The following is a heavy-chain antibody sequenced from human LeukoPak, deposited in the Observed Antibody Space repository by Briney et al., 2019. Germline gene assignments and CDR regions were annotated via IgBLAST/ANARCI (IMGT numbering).Heavy chain of an antibody. Sequence: PSETLSLTCTVSGGSVSSGSYYWSWIRQPPGTGLEWIGYIYYSGSTNYNPPLKSRVTISVDTSKNQFSLKLSSVTAADTAVYYCARDSRTETQYSSSWYGFDYWGQGTLVTVSS. CDR3: ARDSRTETQYSSSWYGFDY. CDR1: GGSVSSGSYY. D-gene: IGHD6-13*01. J-gene: IGHJ4*02. CDR2: IYYSGST. V-gene: IGHV4-61*01.